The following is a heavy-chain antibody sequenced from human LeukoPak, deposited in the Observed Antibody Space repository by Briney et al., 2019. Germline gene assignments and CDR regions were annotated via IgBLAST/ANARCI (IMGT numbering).Heavy chain of an antibody. V-gene: IGHV3-48*04. CDR2: ISSSSSTI. Sequence: GGSLRLSCAASGFTFSSYSMNRVRQAPGKGLEWVSYISSSSSTIYYADSVKGRFTISRDNAKNSLYLQMNSLRAEDTAVYYCARVSGGATDDYWGQGTLVTVSS. CDR1: GFTFSSYS. J-gene: IGHJ4*02. CDR3: ARVSGGATDDY. D-gene: IGHD1-26*01.